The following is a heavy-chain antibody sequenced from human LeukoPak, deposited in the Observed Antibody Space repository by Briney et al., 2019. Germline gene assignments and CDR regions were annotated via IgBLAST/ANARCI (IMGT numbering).Heavy chain of an antibody. Sequence: GGSLRLSCAASGFTVSSNYMNWVRQAPGTGLEWVSSITSSSSHVYYADSVKGRFTISRDNAKNSLYLQMNSLRAEDTAIYYCARAEMTTITYPDYWGQGTPVTVSS. CDR1: GFTVSSNY. D-gene: IGHD5-24*01. J-gene: IGHJ4*02. CDR2: ITSSSSHV. V-gene: IGHV3-21*01. CDR3: ARAEMTTITYPDY.